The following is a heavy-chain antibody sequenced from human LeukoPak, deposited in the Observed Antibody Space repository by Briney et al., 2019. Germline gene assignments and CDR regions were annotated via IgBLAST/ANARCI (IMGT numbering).Heavy chain of an antibody. CDR2: IHYSGNT. V-gene: IGHV4-59*08. Sequence: SETLSLTCTVSGASISAYSWSWIRQPPGKGLKWIGCIHYSGNTHCNPSLESRVTLLVDTSRNQFSLKLSSVTAADTAVYYCARHGRESRYFDWLLYYIDHWGQGALVTVSS. CDR1: GASISAYS. D-gene: IGHD3-9*01. J-gene: IGHJ4*02. CDR3: ARHGRESRYFDWLLYYIDH.